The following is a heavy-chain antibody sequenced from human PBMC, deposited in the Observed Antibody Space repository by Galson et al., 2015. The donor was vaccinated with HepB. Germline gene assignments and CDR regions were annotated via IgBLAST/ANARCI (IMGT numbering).Heavy chain of an antibody. Sequence: SVKVSCKASGYTFTSYAIHWVRQAPGQRLEWMGWINAGNGNTKYSQNFQGRVTITRDTSASTAYMELGSLRSEDTAVYYCARGKPPYWYFDLWGRGTLVTVSS. CDR3: ARGKPPYWYFDL. CDR1: GYTFTSYA. CDR2: INAGNGNT. V-gene: IGHV1-3*01. J-gene: IGHJ2*01.